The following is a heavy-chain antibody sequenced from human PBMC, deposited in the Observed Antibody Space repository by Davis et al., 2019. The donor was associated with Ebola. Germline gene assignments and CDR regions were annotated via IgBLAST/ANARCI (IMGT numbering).Heavy chain of an antibody. CDR3: ARTDRVCRGGVCYSGNDFDF. D-gene: IGHD2-21*01. CDR2: IYSTGGT. J-gene: IGHJ4*02. Sequence: MPSETLSLTCTVSGGSISNYYWSWIRQPPGKGLEWIGYIYSTGGTEYNPSLKSRVIMSVDTSENQFSLKLTSVTAADTAVYYCARTDRVCRGGVCYSGNDFDFWGQGTLVTVSS. V-gene: IGHV4-59*01. CDR1: GGSISNYY.